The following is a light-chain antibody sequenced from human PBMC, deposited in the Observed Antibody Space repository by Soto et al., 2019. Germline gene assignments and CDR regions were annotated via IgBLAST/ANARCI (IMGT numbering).Light chain of an antibody. V-gene: IGKV3-15*01. CDR3: QQYNNWPRT. J-gene: IGKJ1*01. CDR1: QSVGSN. CDR2: AAS. Sequence: EVVLTQSPATLSLSPGERATFSCRASQSVGSNLAWYQQKPGQAPSLLIYAASTRASGVPARFSGSGSGTEFTLTISSLQTEDFGLYYCQQYNNWPRTFGQGTKVDI.